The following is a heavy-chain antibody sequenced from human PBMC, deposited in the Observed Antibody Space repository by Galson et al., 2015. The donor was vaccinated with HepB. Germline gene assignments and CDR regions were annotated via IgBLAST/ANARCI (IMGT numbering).Heavy chain of an antibody. CDR3: ASLDGYCSSTSCYGEFDY. D-gene: IGHD2-2*01. Sequence: SCKASGYTFTGYYMHWVRQAPGQGLEWMGWINHNSGGTNYAQKFQGRVTMTRDTSISTAYMELSRLRSDDTAVYYCASLDGYCSSTSCYGEFDYWGQGTLVTVSS. V-gene: IGHV1-2*02. CDR2: INHNSGGT. J-gene: IGHJ4*02. CDR1: GYTFTGYY.